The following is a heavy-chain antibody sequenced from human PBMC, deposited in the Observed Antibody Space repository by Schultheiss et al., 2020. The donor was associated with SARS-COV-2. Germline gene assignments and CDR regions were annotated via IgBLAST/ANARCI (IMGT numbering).Heavy chain of an antibody. CDR1: GFTFSSYA. J-gene: IGHJ4*02. Sequence: GGSLRLSCAASGFTFSSYAMHWVRQAPGKGLEWVSYISSSGSTIYYADSVKGRFTISRDNAKNSLYLQMNSLRAEDTAVYYCARVYYYDSSGYYLDYWGQGTLVTVSS. CDR2: ISSSGSTI. CDR3: ARVYYYDSSGYYLDY. D-gene: IGHD3-22*01. V-gene: IGHV3-48*04.